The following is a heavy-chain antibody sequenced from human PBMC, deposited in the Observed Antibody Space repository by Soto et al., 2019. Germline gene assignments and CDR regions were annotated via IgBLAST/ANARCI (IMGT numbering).Heavy chain of an antibody. CDR2: IGTAGDT. CDR3: AREAKGSSWYGYYYYYMDV. Sequence: GGSLRLSCAASGFTFSSYDMHWVRQATGKGLEWVSAIGTAGDTYYPGSVKGRFTISRENAKNSLYLQMNSLRAGDTAVYYCAREAKGSSWYGYYYYYMDVWGKGTTVTVS. V-gene: IGHV3-13*01. J-gene: IGHJ6*03. CDR1: GFTFSSYD. D-gene: IGHD6-13*01.